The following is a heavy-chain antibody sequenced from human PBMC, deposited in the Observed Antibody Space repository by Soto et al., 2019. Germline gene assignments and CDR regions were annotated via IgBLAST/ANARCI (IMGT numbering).Heavy chain of an antibody. V-gene: IGHV4-61*05. J-gene: IGHJ5*02. CDR3: ARHGGCSGGSCGGWFDP. Sequence: PSETLSVTWTVSGGSISSSSYYWSWIRQPPGKGLEWIGYIYYSGSTNYNPSLKSRVTISVDTSKNQFSLKLSSVTAADTAVYYCARHGGCSGGSCGGWFDPWGQGTLVTVSS. CDR1: GGSISSSSYY. CDR2: IYYSGST. D-gene: IGHD2-15*01.